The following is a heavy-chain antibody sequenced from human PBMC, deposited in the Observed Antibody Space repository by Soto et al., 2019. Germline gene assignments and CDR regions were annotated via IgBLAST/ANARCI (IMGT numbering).Heavy chain of an antibody. J-gene: IGHJ4*02. Sequence: QVQLVESGGGVVQPGRSLRLSCAASGFTFSSYGMHWVRQAPGKGLEWVAVISYDGSNKYYADSVKGRFPISRDNSKKTLYLQMNSLGAEDTAVYYCAKDESPVQVLNTLLDYWGQGTLVTVSS. CDR1: GFTFSSYG. V-gene: IGHV3-30*18. CDR2: ISYDGSNK. CDR3: AKDESPVQVLNTLLDY. D-gene: IGHD1-1*01.